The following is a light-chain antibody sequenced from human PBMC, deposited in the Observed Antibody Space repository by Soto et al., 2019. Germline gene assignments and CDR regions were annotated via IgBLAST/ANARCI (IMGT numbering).Light chain of an antibody. CDR3: QQYGSSPRT. CDR1: QTISSW. Sequence: DIQMTQSPSTLSGSVGDRVTITCRASQTISSWLAWYQQKPGKAPKLLIYKASTLKSGVPSRFSGSGSGTEFTLTISSLQPDDFATYYCQQYGSSPRTFGQGTKVDIK. CDR2: KAS. J-gene: IGKJ1*01. V-gene: IGKV1-5*03.